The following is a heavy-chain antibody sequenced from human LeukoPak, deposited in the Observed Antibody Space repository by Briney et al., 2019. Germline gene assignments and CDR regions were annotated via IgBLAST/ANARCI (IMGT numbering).Heavy chain of an antibody. Sequence: SETLSLTCTVSGGSMSSNYWSWIRQPPGKGLEWIGEINHSGSTNYNPSLKSRVTISVDTSNNHFSLKLSSVTAADTATYYCARDRLWIEPLDYWGQGTLVIVSS. J-gene: IGHJ4*02. V-gene: IGHV4-34*01. CDR1: GGSMSSNY. CDR3: ARDRLWIEPLDY. CDR2: INHSGST. D-gene: IGHD5-18*01.